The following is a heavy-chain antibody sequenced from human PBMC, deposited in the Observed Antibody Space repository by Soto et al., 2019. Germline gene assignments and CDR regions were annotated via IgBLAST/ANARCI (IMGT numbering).Heavy chain of an antibody. CDR2: ISASGGRT. D-gene: IGHD1-26*01. CDR1: GFTLSNYA. CDR3: AKDRDLLRAFAL. V-gene: IGHV3-23*01. Sequence: LRLYCAASGFTLSNYAMSWVRQAPGKGLEWVSGISASGGRTYYADSVKGRFTISRDNSKNTMYLQVSSLRAEDTAVYICAKDRDLLRAFALWGQRTSVTVSS. J-gene: IGHJ1*01.